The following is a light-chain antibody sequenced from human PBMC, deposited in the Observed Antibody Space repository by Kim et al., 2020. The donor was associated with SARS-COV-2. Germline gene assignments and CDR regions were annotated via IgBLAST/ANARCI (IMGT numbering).Light chain of an antibody. V-gene: IGKV1-5*01. CDR3: QEDASQSPT. CDR2: DAS. J-gene: IGKJ1*01. CDR1: QSISAW. Sequence: DIQMTQSPSTLPASVGDRVSLTCRASQSISAWLAWYQQKPGKAPKLLIYDASSLESGVPSRFSGRGSGTEFTLTITSLQPEDFATYYCQEDASQSPTFGQGTKVDIK.